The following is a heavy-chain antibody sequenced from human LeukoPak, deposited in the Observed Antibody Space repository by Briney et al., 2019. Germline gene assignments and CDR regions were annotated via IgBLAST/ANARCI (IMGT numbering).Heavy chain of an antibody. Sequence: ASVKVSCKASGYTFTSYGISWVRQAPGQGPEWMGWIAVYNGDTKFLQKFQGRVTLTTDASTNTAYMELRSLTSDDTAVYYCARQAGYSTGWYGGYYFDHSGQGTPVTVSA. J-gene: IGHJ4*02. D-gene: IGHD6-19*01. CDR2: IAVYNGDT. CDR1: GYTFTSYG. CDR3: ARQAGYSTGWYGGYYFDH. V-gene: IGHV1-18*01.